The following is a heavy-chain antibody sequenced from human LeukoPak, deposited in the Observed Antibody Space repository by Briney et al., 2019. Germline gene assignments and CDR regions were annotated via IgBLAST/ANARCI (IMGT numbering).Heavy chain of an antibody. D-gene: IGHD6-13*01. V-gene: IGHV3-33*01. Sequence: GSLRLSCAASGFTFSSYGMHWVRQAPGKGLEWVAVIWSDGSSKHYGDSVKGRFTISRDNSRNTLYLQMNSLRAEDTAVYYCARSNCDSCYLGVWYYFDYWGQGTLVTVSS. CDR1: GFTFSSYG. CDR2: IWSDGSSK. J-gene: IGHJ4*02. CDR3: ARSNCDSCYLGVWYYFDY.